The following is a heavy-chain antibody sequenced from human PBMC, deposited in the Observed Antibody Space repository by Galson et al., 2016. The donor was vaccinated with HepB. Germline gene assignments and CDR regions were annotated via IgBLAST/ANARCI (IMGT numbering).Heavy chain of an antibody. V-gene: IGHV1-18*04. CDR3: AIGDDYFDRSQGNAFDI. CDR2: VSGVSGNT. Sequence: SVKVSCKASGYTFTNYGVSWVRQAPGEGLQWMGWVSGVSGNTNYAHKYRGRVTMTTDTSTSTAYMELMSLRSEDTAIYYCAIGDDYFDRSQGNAFDIWGQGTIVTVSS. J-gene: IGHJ3*02. CDR1: GYTFTNYG. D-gene: IGHD3-16*01.